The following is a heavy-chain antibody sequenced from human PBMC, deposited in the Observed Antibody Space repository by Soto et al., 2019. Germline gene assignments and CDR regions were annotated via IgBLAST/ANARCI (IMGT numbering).Heavy chain of an antibody. CDR2: IYPGDSDT. D-gene: IGHD2-15*01. Sequence: GESLKISCKGSGYSFTSYWIGWVRQMPGEGLEWMGIIYPGDSDTRYSPSFQGQVTISADKSISTAYLQWSSLKASDTAMYYCARLNDCSGGSCPYSFDYWGQGTLVTVSS. V-gene: IGHV5-51*01. J-gene: IGHJ4*02. CDR3: ARLNDCSGGSCPYSFDY. CDR1: GYSFTSYW.